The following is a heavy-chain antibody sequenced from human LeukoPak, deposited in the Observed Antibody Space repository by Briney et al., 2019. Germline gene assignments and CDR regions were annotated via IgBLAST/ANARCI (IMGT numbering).Heavy chain of an antibody. CDR3: AKEGVWDYGDYGGYFDY. V-gene: IGHV3-23*01. D-gene: IGHD4-17*01. J-gene: IGHJ4*02. Sequence: GGSLRLSCAASGFTFSSYAMSWVRQAPGKGLEWVSAISGSGGSTYYADSVKGRFTISRDNSKNTLYLQMNSLRAEDTAVYYCAKEGVWDYGDYGGYFDYWGQGTLVTVSS. CDR2: ISGSGGST. CDR1: GFTFSSYA.